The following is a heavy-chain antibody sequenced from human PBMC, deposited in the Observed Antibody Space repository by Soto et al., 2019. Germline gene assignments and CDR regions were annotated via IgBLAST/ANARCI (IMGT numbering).Heavy chain of an antibody. J-gene: IGHJ3*02. CDR3: ARVYGSIAAPGGDDAFDI. D-gene: IGHD6-6*01. Sequence: SQILSLTCAISGDSVSSNSAAWNWIRQSPSRGLEWLGRTYYRSKWYNDYAVSVKSRITINPDTSKNQFSLQLNSVTPEDTAVYYCARVYGSIAAPGGDDAFDIWGQGTMVTVSS. V-gene: IGHV6-1*01. CDR2: TYYRSKWYN. CDR1: GDSVSSNSAA.